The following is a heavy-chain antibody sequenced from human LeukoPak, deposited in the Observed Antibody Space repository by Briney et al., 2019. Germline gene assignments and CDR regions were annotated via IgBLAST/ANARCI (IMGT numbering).Heavy chain of an antibody. CDR2: IYYSGST. Sequence: PSETLSLTCTVSGGSISSYYWSWIRQPPGKGLEWIGYIYYSGSTNYNPSLKSRVTISVDTSKNQCSLKLSSVTAADTAVYYCAREGPDDAFDIWGQGTMVTVSS. J-gene: IGHJ3*02. V-gene: IGHV4-59*01. CDR1: GGSISSYY. CDR3: AREGPDDAFDI.